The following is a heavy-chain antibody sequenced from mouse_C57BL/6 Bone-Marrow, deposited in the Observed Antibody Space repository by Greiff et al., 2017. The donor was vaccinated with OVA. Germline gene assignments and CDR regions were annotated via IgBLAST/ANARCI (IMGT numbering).Heavy chain of an antibody. D-gene: IGHD1-1*01. Sequence: VQLQQSGAELARPGASVKMSCKASGYTFTSYTMHWVNQRPGQGLEWIGYINPSSGYTKYNQKFKDKATLTADKSSSTAYMQLSSLTSEDSAVYYCATGDYGSSHWFAYWGQGTLVTVSA. CDR1: GYTFTSYT. J-gene: IGHJ3*01. V-gene: IGHV1-4*01. CDR3: ATGDYGSSHWFAY. CDR2: INPSSGYT.